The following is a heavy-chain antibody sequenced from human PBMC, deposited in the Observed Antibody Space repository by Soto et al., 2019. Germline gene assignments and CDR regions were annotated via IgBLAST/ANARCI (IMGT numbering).Heavy chain of an antibody. CDR2: IKHDGTET. J-gene: IGHJ4*02. Sequence: VQLVESGGDLVRPGGSLRLSCAASGFIFSRHWMTWVRQAPGKGLEWVANIKHDGTETYLVDSVRGRLTISSDNAKNSVYLQMNSLRVEDSAVYYCARYSGWFIDYWGQGTLVTVSS. CDR1: GFIFSRHW. CDR3: ARYSGWFIDY. D-gene: IGHD1-26*01. V-gene: IGHV3-7*05.